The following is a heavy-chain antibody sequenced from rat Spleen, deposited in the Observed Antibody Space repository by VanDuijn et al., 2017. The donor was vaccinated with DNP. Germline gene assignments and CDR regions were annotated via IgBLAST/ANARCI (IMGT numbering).Heavy chain of an antibody. D-gene: IGHD4-3*01. CDR1: GSTFSDPY. J-gene: IGHJ2*01. CDR3: VRWYNSGYYFDY. Sequence: EVHLVESGGGLVQPGTPLKLSCASSGSTFSDPYMACLTQARPTGLPCVAYILYDGVNPYYGDSVKGRFTISRDNARNTLYLQINSLRSEDMATYYCVRWYNSGYYFDYWGQGVMVTVSS. V-gene: IGHV5-22*01. CDR2: ILYDGVNP.